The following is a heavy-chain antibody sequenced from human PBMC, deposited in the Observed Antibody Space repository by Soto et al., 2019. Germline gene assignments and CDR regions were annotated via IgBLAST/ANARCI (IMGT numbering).Heavy chain of an antibody. V-gene: IGHV1-18*01. CDR1: GSTLTSYA. CDR3: ARVVGALGHWFDP. CDR2: ISAYNGNT. Sequence: GASVKASSRAPGSTLTSYATHWLRQAPGQGLEWMGRISAYNGNTNYAQKLQGRVTMTTDTSTSTAYVELRSLRSDDTAVYYCARVVGALGHWFDPWGQGTLVTVSS. J-gene: IGHJ5*02. D-gene: IGHD1-26*01.